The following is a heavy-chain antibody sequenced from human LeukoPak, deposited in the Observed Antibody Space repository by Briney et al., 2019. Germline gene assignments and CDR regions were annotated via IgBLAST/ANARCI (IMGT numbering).Heavy chain of an antibody. J-gene: IGHJ4*02. CDR1: GGSFSGYY. CDR3: VRLPVPSKTLDY. CDR2: IYYSGDT. D-gene: IGHD4-17*01. V-gene: IGHV4-39*01. Sequence: SETLSLTCAVYGGSFSGYYWGWIRQPPGKGLEWIGSIYYSGDTYYNPSLKSRLTISVDTSTNRFSLRLSSVTAADAAVYYCVRLPVPSKTLDYWGQGTLVTVSS.